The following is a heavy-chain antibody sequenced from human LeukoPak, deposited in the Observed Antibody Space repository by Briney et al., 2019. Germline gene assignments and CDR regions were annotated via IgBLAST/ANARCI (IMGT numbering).Heavy chain of an antibody. D-gene: IGHD1-7*01. CDR3: ARANNWNYGGYYYYYYMDV. CDR2: IIPIFGTA. J-gene: IGHJ6*03. Sequence: SVKVSCKASGGTFSSYAISWVRQAPGQGLESMGGIIPIFGTANYAQKFQGRVTITTDESTSTAYMELSSLRSEDTAVYYCARANNWNYGGYYYYYYMDVWGTGTTVTVSS. V-gene: IGHV1-69*05. CDR1: GGTFSSYA.